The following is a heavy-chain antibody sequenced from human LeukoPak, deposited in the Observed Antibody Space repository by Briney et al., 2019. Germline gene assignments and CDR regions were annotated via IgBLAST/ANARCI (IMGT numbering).Heavy chain of an antibody. CDR2: IKQDGSEK. CDR3: AGPSTYYDFWSGLN. CDR1: GFTFSSYW. D-gene: IGHD3-3*01. J-gene: IGHJ4*02. V-gene: IGHV3-7*01. Sequence: PGGSLRLSCAASGFTFSSYWMSWVRQAPGKGLEWVANIKQDGSEKYYVDSVKGRFTISRDNAKNYLYLQMNSLRAEDTAVYYCAGPSTYYDFWSGLNWGQGTLVTVSS.